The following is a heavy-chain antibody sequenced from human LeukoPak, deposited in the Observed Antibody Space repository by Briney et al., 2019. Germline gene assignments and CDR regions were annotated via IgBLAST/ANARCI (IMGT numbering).Heavy chain of an antibody. V-gene: IGHV1-69*05. D-gene: IGHD3-22*01. CDR3: ARDMVKASGYYPTLDY. Sequence: SVKVSCKASGGTFSSYAISWVRQAPGQGLEWMGGIIPIFGTANYAQKFQGRVTITTDESTSTAYMELSSLRSEDTAVYYCARDMVKASGYYPTLDYWGQGILVTVSS. CDR2: IIPIFGTA. CDR1: GGTFSSYA. J-gene: IGHJ4*02.